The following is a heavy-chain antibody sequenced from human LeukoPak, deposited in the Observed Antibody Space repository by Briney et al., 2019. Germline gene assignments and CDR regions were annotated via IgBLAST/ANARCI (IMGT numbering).Heavy chain of an antibody. V-gene: IGHV4-39*01. Sequence: SETLSLTCTVSGGSISSSSYYWGWIRQPPGKGLEWIGSIYHSGSTYYNPSLKSRVTISVDTSKNQFSLKLSSVTAADTAVYYCARQMGLHYDFWSGSGAYADAFDIWGQGTMVTVSS. CDR1: GGSISSSSYY. CDR2: IYHSGST. CDR3: ARQMGLHYDFWSGSGAYADAFDI. D-gene: IGHD3-3*01. J-gene: IGHJ3*02.